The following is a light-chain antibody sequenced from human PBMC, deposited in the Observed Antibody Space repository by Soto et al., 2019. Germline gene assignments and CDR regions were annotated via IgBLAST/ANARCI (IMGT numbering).Light chain of an antibody. CDR3: SSYTVASVTLYV. V-gene: IGLV2-14*01. CDR2: EVS. J-gene: IGLJ1*01. CDR1: SSDIGTYNY. Sequence: QSALTQPASVSGSPGPSITISCTGTSSDIGTYNYVVWYQQHPGKAPKVIIYEVSNRTSGVSNRFSGSKSGNTASLTISGLQGEDEADYYCSSYTVASVTLYVFGTGTK.